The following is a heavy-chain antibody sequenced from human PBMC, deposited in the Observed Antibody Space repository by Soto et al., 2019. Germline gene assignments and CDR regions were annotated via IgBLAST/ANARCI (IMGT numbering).Heavy chain of an antibody. Sequence: GASVKVSFKASGGSFSSYAISWVRQAPGQGLEWMGGIIPIFGTANYAQKFQGRVTITADESTSTAYMELSSLRSEDTAVYYCARDAPSVPKPFDSSGYRSPPEYYFDYWAREPWSPSPQ. CDR2: IIPIFGTA. J-gene: IGHJ4*02. CDR1: GGSFSSYA. D-gene: IGHD3-22*01. V-gene: IGHV1-69*13. CDR3: ARDAPSVPKPFDSSGYRSPPEYYFDY.